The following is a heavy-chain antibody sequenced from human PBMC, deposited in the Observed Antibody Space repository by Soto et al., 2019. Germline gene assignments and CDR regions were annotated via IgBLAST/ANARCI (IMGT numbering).Heavy chain of an antibody. CDR1: GYTFRNFG. Sequence: QIQLLQSGAEVKKPGASVKVTCKASGYTFRNFGISWVRQAPGQGLAWMGWISAYNANANYAQKFQGRLTMTADTSTSTAYMELRSLRSDDTAVYYCARENSYFDSWGQGTLVTVSS. CDR2: ISAYNANA. J-gene: IGHJ4*02. V-gene: IGHV1-18*01. CDR3: ARENSYFDS.